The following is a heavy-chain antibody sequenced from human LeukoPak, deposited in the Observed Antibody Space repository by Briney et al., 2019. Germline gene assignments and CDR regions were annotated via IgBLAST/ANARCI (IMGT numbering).Heavy chain of an antibody. V-gene: IGHV3-74*01. CDR2: INSDGSTT. J-gene: IGHJ3*02. CDR1: GFTFSSYW. Sequence: GGSLRLSCAASGFTFSSYWLHWVRQAPGEGLVWVSRINSDGSTTSYADSVKGRFTISRDNAKNTLYLQMNSLRAEDTAVYYCARRGATRVAFDIWGQGTMVTVSS. D-gene: IGHD1-26*01. CDR3: ARRGATRVAFDI.